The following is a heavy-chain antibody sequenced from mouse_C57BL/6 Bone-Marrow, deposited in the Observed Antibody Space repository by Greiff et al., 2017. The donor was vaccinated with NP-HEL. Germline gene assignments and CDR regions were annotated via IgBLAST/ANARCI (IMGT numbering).Heavy chain of an antibody. J-gene: IGHJ1*03. CDR3: AREGYSWYFDV. D-gene: IGHD2-3*01. CDR1: GFNINDYH. CDR2: IDPVDGDT. V-gene: IGHV14-2*01. Sequence: VQLQQSGAELVKPGASVKLFCTASGFNINDYHMHWVKQRTEQGLEWIGRIDPVDGDTKYASKFQGTATITADTSSNTAYLQLSSLTSEDAAVYYCAREGYSWYFDVWGTGTTVTVSS.